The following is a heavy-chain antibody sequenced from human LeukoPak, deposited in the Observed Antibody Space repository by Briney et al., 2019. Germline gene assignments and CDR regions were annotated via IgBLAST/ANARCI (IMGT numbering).Heavy chain of an antibody. J-gene: IGHJ4*02. CDR3: ASYDYGGPYFDY. CDR1: GGSISSYY. V-gene: IGHV4-59*01. Sequence: PSETLSLTCTVSGGSISSYYWSWIRQPPGKGLEWIGYIYYSGSTNYNPSLKSRVTISVDTSKNQFSLKLSSVTAADTAVYYCASYDYGGPYFDYWGQGTLVTVSS. CDR2: IYYSGST. D-gene: IGHD4-17*01.